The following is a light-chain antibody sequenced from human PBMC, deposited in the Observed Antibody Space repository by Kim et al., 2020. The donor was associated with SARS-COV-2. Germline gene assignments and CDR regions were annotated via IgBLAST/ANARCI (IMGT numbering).Light chain of an antibody. J-gene: IGKJ4*01. V-gene: IGKV3-20*01. CDR2: AAY. CDR1: QPVTSSY. Sequence: DIVLTQSPGTLSLSPGERATLSCRASQPVTSSYLAWYQQRPGQAPRLLLFAAYSRATGIPDRFSGSGSGTDCSLTISTLGPEDFAVYYSERYGIYAFFGGGTKVYIK. CDR3: ERYGIYAF.